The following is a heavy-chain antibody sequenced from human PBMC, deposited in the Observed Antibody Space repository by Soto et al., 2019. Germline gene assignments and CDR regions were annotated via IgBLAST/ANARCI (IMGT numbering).Heavy chain of an antibody. CDR1: SFTVYSSV. D-gene: IGHD1-1*01. CDR3: ARVPAMERPYYFDY. V-gene: IGHV3-33*01. J-gene: IGHJ4*02. CDR2: IWYDGSNK. Sequence: CRAACSFTVYSSVIAWFLQDPGKGLEWVAVIWYDGSNKYYADSVKGRFTISRDNSKNTLYLQMNSLRAEDTAVYYYARVPAMERPYYFDYWGQGTLVTVSS.